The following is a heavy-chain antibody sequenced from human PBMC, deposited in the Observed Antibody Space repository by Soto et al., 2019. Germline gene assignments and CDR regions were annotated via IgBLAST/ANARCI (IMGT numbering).Heavy chain of an antibody. D-gene: IGHD1-1*01. V-gene: IGHV4-4*07. CDR1: VGSISIYY. Sequence: KPSATXSLTCTFPVGSISIYYLIWIRHPAGKGLELIGRIYTSGSTNYNPSLKSRVTISVEKSKNESSLQLRSVTAADTAVYFCASFNNNSNGWLDTWGQGTLVTVYS. CDR3: ASFNNNSNGWLDT. CDR2: IYTSGST. J-gene: IGHJ5*02.